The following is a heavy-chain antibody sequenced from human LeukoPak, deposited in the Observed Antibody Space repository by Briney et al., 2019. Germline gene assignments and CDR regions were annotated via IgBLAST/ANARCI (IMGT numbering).Heavy chain of an antibody. CDR3: VMGVITPFDN. CDR2: IYGDGSST. D-gene: IGHD3-22*01. CDR1: GFTFSTHM. J-gene: IGHJ4*02. Sequence: GGSMRLSCAASGFTFSTHMMHWVRQAPGKGLVWVSRIYGDGSSTTYADSVRGRFTISRDNAKNTLFLQMNSLRAEDTAVYYCVMGVITPFDNWGQGTLVTVSS. V-gene: IGHV3-74*01.